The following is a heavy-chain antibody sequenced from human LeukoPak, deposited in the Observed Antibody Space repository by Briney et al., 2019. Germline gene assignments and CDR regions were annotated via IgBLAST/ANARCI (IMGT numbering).Heavy chain of an antibody. CDR1: GFTVSSNY. D-gene: IGHD6-25*01. J-gene: IGHJ4*02. CDR3: ASQRGSKAGDD. CDR2: IYSGGST. Sequence: GGSLRLSCAASGFTVSSNYMSWVRQAPGKGPEWVSVIYSGGSTYYADSVKGRFTISRDNSKNTLYLQMNSLRAEDTAVYYCASQRGSKAGDDWGQGTLVTVSS. V-gene: IGHV3-53*01.